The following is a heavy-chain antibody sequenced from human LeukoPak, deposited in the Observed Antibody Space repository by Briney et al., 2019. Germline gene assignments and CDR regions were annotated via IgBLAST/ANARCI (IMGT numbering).Heavy chain of an antibody. CDR1: GFTFSSYG. CDR3: AKASAKYYYGSGSYW. Sequence: GRSLRLSCAASGFTFSSYGMHWVRQAPGKGLEWVAVISYDGSNKYYADSVKGRFTISRDNSKNTLYLQMNSLRAEDTAVYYCAKASAKYYYGSGSYWGGQGTLVTVSS. CDR2: ISYDGSNK. V-gene: IGHV3-30*18. D-gene: IGHD3-10*01. J-gene: IGHJ4*02.